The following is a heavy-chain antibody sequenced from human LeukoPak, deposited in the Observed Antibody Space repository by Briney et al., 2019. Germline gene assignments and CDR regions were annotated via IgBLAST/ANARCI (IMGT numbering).Heavy chain of an antibody. Sequence: SVRVSFKASGGTFSSYAISWVRQAPGQGLEWMGGIIPIFGTANYAQKFQGRVTITADESTSTAYMELSSLRSEDTAVYYCARAWEYDYVWGSFDYWGQGTLVTVSS. V-gene: IGHV1-69*01. J-gene: IGHJ4*02. D-gene: IGHD3-16*01. CDR3: ARAWEYDYVWGSFDY. CDR2: IIPIFGTA. CDR1: GGTFSSYA.